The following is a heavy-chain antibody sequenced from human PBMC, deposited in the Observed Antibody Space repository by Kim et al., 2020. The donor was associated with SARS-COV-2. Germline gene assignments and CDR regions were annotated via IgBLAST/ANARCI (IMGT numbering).Heavy chain of an antibody. Sequence: SETLSLTCTVSGGSISSYYWSWIRQPPGKGLEWIGYIYYSGSTNYNPSLKSRVTISVDTSKNQFSLKLNSVTAADTAVYYCARVSYGSGRIDYWGQGTLVTVSS. CDR3: ARVSYGSGRIDY. V-gene: IGHV4-59*13. CDR2: IYYSGST. CDR1: GGSISSYY. D-gene: IGHD3-10*01. J-gene: IGHJ4*02.